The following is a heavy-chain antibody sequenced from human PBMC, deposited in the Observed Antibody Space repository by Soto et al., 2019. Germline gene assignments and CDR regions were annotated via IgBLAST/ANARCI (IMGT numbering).Heavy chain of an antibody. D-gene: IGHD4-17*01. V-gene: IGHV1-2*04. CDR3: AREYGTTGTEIGFDP. J-gene: IGHJ5*02. CDR1: GYTFTGYY. Sequence: QVQLVQSGAEVKKPGASVKVSCKASGYTFTGYYMHWVRQAPGQGLEWMGWINPNSGGTNYAQKFQGWVTMTRDTSISTAYMELSRLRSDDTAVYYCAREYGTTGTEIGFDPWGQGTLVTVSS. CDR2: INPNSGGT.